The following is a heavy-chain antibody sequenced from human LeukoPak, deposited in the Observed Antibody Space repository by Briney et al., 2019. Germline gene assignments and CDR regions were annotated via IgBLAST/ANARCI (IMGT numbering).Heavy chain of an antibody. CDR1: GFSLSTSGVG. D-gene: IGHD6-19*01. Sequence: SGPTLVKPTQTLTLTCTFSGFSLSTSGVGVGWIRQPPGKALEWLALIYWDDDKRYSPSLKSRLTITKDTSKNQVVLTMTNMDPVDTATYYCAHTTAPQWLATSAEYFQHWGQGTLVTVSS. CDR2: IYWDDDK. J-gene: IGHJ1*01. CDR3: AHTTAPQWLATSAEYFQH. V-gene: IGHV2-5*02.